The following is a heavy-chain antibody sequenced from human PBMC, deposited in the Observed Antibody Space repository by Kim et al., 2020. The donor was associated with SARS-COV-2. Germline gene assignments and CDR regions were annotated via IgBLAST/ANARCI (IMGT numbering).Heavy chain of an antibody. Sequence: GGSLRLSCEASGFNFNDCGMIWVRQAPGKGLEWISYINPSGDVKYYAGSVKGRFTISRDNGKASSYLQMSSLRDDDTAVYYCARSLVWGDFWGQGTRVIVSS. D-gene: IGHD3-16*01. CDR1: GFNFNDCG. V-gene: IGHV3-48*02. J-gene: IGHJ1*01. CDR2: INPSGDVK. CDR3: ARSLVWGDF.